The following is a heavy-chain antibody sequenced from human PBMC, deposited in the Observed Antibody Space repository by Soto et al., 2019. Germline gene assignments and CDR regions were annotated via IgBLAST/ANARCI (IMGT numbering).Heavy chain of an antibody. D-gene: IGHD3-22*01. J-gene: IGHJ4*02. CDR3: TTERRYYYDSGGY. CDR2: IKSKTDGGAT. V-gene: IGHV3-15*05. Sequence: GGSLRLSCAASGFSFGKAWMSWVRQAPGKGLEWVGHIKSKTDGGATDYAAPVRGRFTISRDDSKNTLSLQMNSLKTEDTGVYYCTTERRYYYDSGGYWGQGTLVTVSS. CDR1: GFSFGKAW.